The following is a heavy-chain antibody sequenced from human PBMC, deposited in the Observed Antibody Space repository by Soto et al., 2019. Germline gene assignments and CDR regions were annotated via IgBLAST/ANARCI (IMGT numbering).Heavy chain of an antibody. CDR3: AIDALGRTTAFDY. CDR2: IIPNNGGT. D-gene: IGHD1-1*01. V-gene: IGHV1-2*06. Sequence: QVQLVQSGAEVKKPGASIKISCKTSGYTFSDHYIHWVRQAPGQGLEWMGRIIPNNGGTNYAQKFQDRVTLTRDTSISPAYIELTRLTSDDTATYFCAIDALGRTTAFDYWGQGTLVTVSS. CDR1: GYTFSDHY. J-gene: IGHJ4*02.